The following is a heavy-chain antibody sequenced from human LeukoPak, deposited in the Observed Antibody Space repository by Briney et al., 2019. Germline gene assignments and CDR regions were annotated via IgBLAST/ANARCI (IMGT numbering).Heavy chain of an antibody. V-gene: IGHV3-23*01. CDR1: GHLLSSYH. Sequence: GGPLTLFCAVSGHLLSSYHMRWLRQARGEGLGWLSDICGSGGSKYYADSEKRRFTIPRENYKNTLYLKMNSQRAEDRAVFYCARDPYSRCYSNECDYYMDVWGEKTAVTVPS. CDR3: ARDPYSRCYSNECDYYMDV. J-gene: IGHJ6*03. CDR2: ICGSGGSK. D-gene: IGHD1-26*01.